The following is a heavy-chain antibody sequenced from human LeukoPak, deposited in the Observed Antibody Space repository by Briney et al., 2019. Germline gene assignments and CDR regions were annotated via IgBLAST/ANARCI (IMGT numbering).Heavy chain of an antibody. CDR2: IYYSRST. CDR3: SVSGWYQPFAY. Sequence: PSETLSLTCTVSGGSISSYYWSWIRQPPGKGLEWIGYIYYSRSTNYNPSLKSRVNISVDTTKTACYLKLRSVTTADKVGYYCSVSGWYQPFAYGGEATLVTASS. J-gene: IGHJ4*02. D-gene: IGHD6-19*01. V-gene: IGHV4-59*01. CDR1: GGSISSYY.